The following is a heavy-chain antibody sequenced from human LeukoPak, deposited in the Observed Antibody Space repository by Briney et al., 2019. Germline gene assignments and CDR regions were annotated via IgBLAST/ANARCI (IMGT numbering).Heavy chain of an antibody. J-gene: IGHJ3*02. V-gene: IGHV4-59*01. CDR2: IYYSGST. D-gene: IGHD3-22*01. Sequence: SETLSLACTVSGGSISSYYWSWIRQPPGKGLEWIGYIYYSGSTNYNPSLKSRVTISVDTSKNQFSLKLSSVTAADTAVYYCARSPDYYDSCAFDIWGQGTMVTVSS. CDR3: ARSPDYYDSCAFDI. CDR1: GGSISSYY.